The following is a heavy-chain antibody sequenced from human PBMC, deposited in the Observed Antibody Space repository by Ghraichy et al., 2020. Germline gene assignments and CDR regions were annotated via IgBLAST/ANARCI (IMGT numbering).Heavy chain of an antibody. Sequence: GGSLRLSCAASGFTFSSYAMSWVRQAPGKGLEWVSAISGNGGSTYYADSVKGRFTFSRHNSKNTVYLQMNSMRAEDTAVYYCVNGGLASRGYFHGFDYWGQGSLVTASS. CDR1: GFTFSSYA. CDR3: VNGGLASRGYFHGFDY. J-gene: IGHJ4*02. CDR2: ISGNGGST. D-gene: IGHD3-22*01. V-gene: IGHV3-23*01.